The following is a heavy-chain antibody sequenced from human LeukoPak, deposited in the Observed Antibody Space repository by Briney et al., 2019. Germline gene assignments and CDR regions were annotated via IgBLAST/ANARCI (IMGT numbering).Heavy chain of an antibody. D-gene: IGHD3-22*01. J-gene: IGHJ3*02. Sequence: GGSLRLSCAASGFTFSSYAMHWVRQAPGKGLEWVAVISYDGSNKYYADSVKGRFTIPRDNSKNTLYLQMNSLRAEDTAVYYCARDNAQIVVVITFTEGAFDIWGQGTMVTVSS. CDR1: GFTFSSYA. V-gene: IGHV3-30-3*01. CDR2: ISYDGSNK. CDR3: ARDNAQIVVVITFTEGAFDI.